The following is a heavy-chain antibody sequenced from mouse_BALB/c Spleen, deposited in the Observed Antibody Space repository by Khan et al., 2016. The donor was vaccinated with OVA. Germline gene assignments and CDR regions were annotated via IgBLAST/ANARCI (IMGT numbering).Heavy chain of an antibody. V-gene: IGHV3-8*02. Sequence: EVQLQESGPSLVKPSQTLSLTCSVTGDSITSGYWNWIRKFPGSKLEDMGYIIYTGYTYYNTSLKSRISITRHTSKNQYYLQLNSVTDEDTATYYCARSTYSYAFVYWGQGTLVTVSA. CDR2: IIYTGYT. D-gene: IGHD2-12*01. CDR3: ARSTYSYAFVY. J-gene: IGHJ3*01. CDR1: GDSITSGY.